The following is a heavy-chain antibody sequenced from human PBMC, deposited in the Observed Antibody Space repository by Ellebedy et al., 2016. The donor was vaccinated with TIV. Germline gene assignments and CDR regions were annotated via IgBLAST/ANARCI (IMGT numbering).Heavy chain of an antibody. CDR2: IYYSGST. CDR1: GGSISSYY. CDR3: ARVWSSSSPYSYYYYYMDV. Sequence: SETLSLXCTVSGGSISSYYWSWIRQPPGKGLEWIGYIYYSGSTNYNPSLKSRVTISVDTSKNQFSLKLSSVTAADTAVYYCARVWSSSSPYSYYYYYMDVWGKGTTVTVSS. V-gene: IGHV4-59*01. D-gene: IGHD6-6*01. J-gene: IGHJ6*03.